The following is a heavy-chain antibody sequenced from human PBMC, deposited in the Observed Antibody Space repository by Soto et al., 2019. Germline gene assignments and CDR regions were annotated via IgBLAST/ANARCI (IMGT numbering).Heavy chain of an antibody. CDR2: ISYDGGNR. CDR1: GFIFSVYG. Sequence: GSLRLSSVVSGFIFSVYGMHLVRQAPGKGLEWVALISYDGGNRYYADPVKGRFTISRDNSKNTLYLQMNSLRAEDTAVYYCAKDRPVKARSGSLSSWGQGTLVTVSS. CDR3: AKDRPVKARSGSLSS. D-gene: IGHD1-26*01. V-gene: IGHV3-30*18. J-gene: IGHJ5*02.